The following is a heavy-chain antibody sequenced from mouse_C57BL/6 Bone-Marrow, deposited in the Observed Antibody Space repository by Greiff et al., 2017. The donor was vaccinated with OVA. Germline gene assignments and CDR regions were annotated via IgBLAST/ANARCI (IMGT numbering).Heavy chain of an antibody. CDR3: TTGPWFAY. J-gene: IGHJ3*01. CDR1: GFNIKDDY. CDR2: IDPENGDT. V-gene: IGHV14-4*01. Sequence: EVQVVESGAELVRPGASVKLSCTASGFNIKDDYMHWVKQRPEQGLEWIGWIDPENGDTEYASKFQGKATITADTSSNTAYLQRSSLTSEDTAVYYCTTGPWFAYWGQGTLVTVSA.